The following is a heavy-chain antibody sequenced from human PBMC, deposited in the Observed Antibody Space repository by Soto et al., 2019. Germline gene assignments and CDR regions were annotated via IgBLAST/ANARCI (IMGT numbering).Heavy chain of an antibody. CDR2: ITDSGAST. CDR1: GFTFSSYA. Sequence: GGSLRLSCAASGFTFSSYAMSWVRQTPGKGQEWVSTITDSGASTYYADSVKGRFTISRDNAKNTLYVQMNSLRAEGTVFYYCAKVARAYHDFWSGYQPAEHFEKWGQGAVVTVSS. J-gene: IGHJ1*01. V-gene: IGHV3-23*01. CDR3: AKVARAYHDFWSGYQPAEHFEK. D-gene: IGHD3-3*01.